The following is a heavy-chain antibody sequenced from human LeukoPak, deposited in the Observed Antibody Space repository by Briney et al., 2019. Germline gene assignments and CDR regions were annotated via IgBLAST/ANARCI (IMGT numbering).Heavy chain of an antibody. CDR2: LSWSSEII. Sequence: PGRSLRLSCAASGFEFHNYAMHWVRQAPGKGLEWVSDLSWSSEIIGYADTMRGRFTISRDNAKNSLYLEMNSLTAEDTAVYYCAKDKYRSIWTYFDYWGQGTLVTVSS. D-gene: IGHD6-13*01. CDR1: GFEFHNYA. CDR3: AKDKYRSIWTYFDY. V-gene: IGHV3-9*01. J-gene: IGHJ4*02.